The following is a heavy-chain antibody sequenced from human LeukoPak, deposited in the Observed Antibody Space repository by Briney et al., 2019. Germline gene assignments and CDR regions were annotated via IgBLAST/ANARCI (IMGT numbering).Heavy chain of an antibody. Sequence: GASVKVSCKASGGTFSSYAISWVRQASGQGLEWMGGIIPIFGTANYAQKFQGRVTITADKSTSTAYMELSSLRSEDTAVYYCARENGGWLNSFDYWGQGTLVTVSS. D-gene: IGHD3-10*01. V-gene: IGHV1-69*06. CDR2: IIPIFGTA. J-gene: IGHJ4*02. CDR1: GGTFSSYA. CDR3: ARENGGWLNSFDY.